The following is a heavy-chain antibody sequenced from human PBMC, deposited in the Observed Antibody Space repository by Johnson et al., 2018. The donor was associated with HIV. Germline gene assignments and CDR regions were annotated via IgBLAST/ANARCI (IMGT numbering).Heavy chain of an antibody. CDR1: GFTFSSSW. CDR2: IKCDGSEK. V-gene: IGHV3-52*01. CDR3: ATDIVVVLALGGDAFDI. Sequence: VQLVESGGGLVKPGGSLRLSCAASGFTFSSSWMHWVCQAPEKGLEWVADIKCDGSEKYYVDSARGRFTISRDNAKNSLYLQMSSLRAEDTAVYYCATDIVVVLALGGDAFDIWGQGTMVIVSS. D-gene: IGHD2-2*01. J-gene: IGHJ3*02.